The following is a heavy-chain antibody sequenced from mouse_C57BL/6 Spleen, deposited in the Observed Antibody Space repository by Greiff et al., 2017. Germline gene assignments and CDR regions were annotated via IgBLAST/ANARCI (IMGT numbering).Heavy chain of an antibody. V-gene: IGHV1-55*01. CDR3: ARDFPYYYGRETGTRFDD. CDR2: IYPGSGST. J-gene: IGHJ2*01. Sequence: QVQLKQPGAELVKPGASVKMSCKASGYTFTSYWITWVKQRPGQGLEWIGDIYPGSGSTNYNEKFKGKATLTVDTSSSTAYMQLSSLTSEDSAVYYCARDFPYYYGRETGTRFDDWGQGTTLTVSS. D-gene: IGHD1-1*01. CDR1: GYTFTSYW.